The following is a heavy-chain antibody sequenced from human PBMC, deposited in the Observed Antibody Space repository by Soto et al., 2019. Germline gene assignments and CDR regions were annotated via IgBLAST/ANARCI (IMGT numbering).Heavy chain of an antibody. CDR2: IIPIFGTA. CDR3: ARESDDIITIFAPVSPVPYYYYYGMDV. J-gene: IGHJ6*02. CDR1: GGTFSSYA. D-gene: IGHD3-3*01. V-gene: IGHV1-69*13. Sequence: SVKVSCKASGGTFSSYAISWVRQAPGQGLEWMGGIIPIFGTANYAQKFQGRVTITADESTSTAYMELSSLRSEDTAVYYCARESDDIITIFAPVSPVPYYYYYGMDVWGQGTTVTVSS.